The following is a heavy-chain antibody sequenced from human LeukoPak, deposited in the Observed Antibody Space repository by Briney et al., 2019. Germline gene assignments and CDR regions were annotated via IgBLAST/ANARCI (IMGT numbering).Heavy chain of an antibody. Sequence: PGGSLRLSCAASGFTFSSYSMNWVRQAPGKGLEWVSYISSSSSTIYYADSVKGRFTISRGNAKNSLYLQMNSLRDEDTAVYYCARDPKDIVVVPAAAGLDYWGQGTLVTVSS. D-gene: IGHD2-2*01. CDR2: ISSSSSTI. V-gene: IGHV3-48*02. J-gene: IGHJ4*02. CDR1: GFTFSSYS. CDR3: ARDPKDIVVVPAAAGLDY.